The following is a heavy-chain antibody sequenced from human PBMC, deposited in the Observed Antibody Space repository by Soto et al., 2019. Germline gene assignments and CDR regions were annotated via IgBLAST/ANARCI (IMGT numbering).Heavy chain of an antibody. D-gene: IGHD3-3*01. Sequence: QVQLVQSGAEVKKPGSSVRVSCKASGDTSDSFSISWVRQAPGQGLEWMGGILPVSAPPDYAQKFQGRVSITADHSTSTVYMELSRLKSDDTAVYFCATDSNYDVSNSFWGQGTLVTVSS. V-gene: IGHV1-69*01. CDR3: ATDSNYDVSNSF. J-gene: IGHJ4*02. CDR2: ILPVSAPP. CDR1: GDTSDSFS.